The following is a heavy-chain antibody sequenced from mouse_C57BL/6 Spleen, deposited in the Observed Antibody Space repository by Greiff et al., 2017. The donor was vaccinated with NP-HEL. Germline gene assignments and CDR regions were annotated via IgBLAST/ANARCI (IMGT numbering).Heavy chain of an antibody. J-gene: IGHJ4*01. D-gene: IGHD3-1*01. Sequence: QVQLQQPGAELVRPGSSVKLSCKASGYTFTSYWLDWVKQRPGQGLEWIGNIYPSDSETHYNQKFRDKATLTVDKSSSTAYMQLSSLTSEDSAVYYCARSGDLYAMDYWGQGTSVTVSS. CDR3: ARSGDLYAMDY. CDR1: GYTFTSYW. CDR2: IYPSDSET. V-gene: IGHV1-61*01.